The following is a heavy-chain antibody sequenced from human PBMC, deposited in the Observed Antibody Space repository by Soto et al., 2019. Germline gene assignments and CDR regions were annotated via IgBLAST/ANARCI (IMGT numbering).Heavy chain of an antibody. CDR3: ARGAVVDVVAALKRELEP. J-gene: IGHJ5*02. Sequence: TIWLTCPVSGDPVNTGYYFWGWIRRSPGKGLEWLGYIYFTGSTYYSPSPKSRLHISMDKSKNHFSLEMTSVTVADTAVYFCARGAVVDVVAALKRELEPWGPGLWVTVYS. CDR1: GDPVNTGYYF. D-gene: IGHD5-12*01. V-gene: IGHV4-30-4*01. CDR2: IYFTGST.